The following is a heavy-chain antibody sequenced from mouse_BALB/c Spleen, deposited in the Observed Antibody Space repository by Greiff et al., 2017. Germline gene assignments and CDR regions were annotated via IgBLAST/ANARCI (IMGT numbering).Heavy chain of an antibody. CDR1: GYNFTSYW. D-gene: IGHD1-1*01. V-gene: IGHV1-55*01. Sequence: QVQLKQPGAELVKPGTSVKLSCKASGYNFTSYWINWVKLRPGQGLEWIGDIYPGSGSTNYNEKFKSKATLTVDTSSSTAYMQLSSLASEDSALYYCAGIYYYGSSSFDYWGQGTTLTVSS. CDR2: IYPGSGST. J-gene: IGHJ2*01. CDR3: AGIYYYGSSSFDY.